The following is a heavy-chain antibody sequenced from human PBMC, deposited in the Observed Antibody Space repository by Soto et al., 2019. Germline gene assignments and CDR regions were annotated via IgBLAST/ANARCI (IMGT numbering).Heavy chain of an antibody. Sequence: ASVKVSCKASGGTFSSYAISWVRQAPGQGLEWMGGIIPIFGTANYAQKFQGRVTITADESTSTAYMELSSLRSEDTAVYYCARGGSSGWYGTIDYWGQGTLVTVSS. CDR2: IIPIFGTA. CDR3: ARGGSSGWYGTIDY. V-gene: IGHV1-69*13. J-gene: IGHJ4*02. D-gene: IGHD6-19*01. CDR1: GGTFSSYA.